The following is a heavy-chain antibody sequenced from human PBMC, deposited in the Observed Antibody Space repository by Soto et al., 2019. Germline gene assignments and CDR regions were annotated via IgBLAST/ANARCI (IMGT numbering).Heavy chain of an antibody. CDR3: ARGYTSGWDYFDS. J-gene: IGHJ4*02. V-gene: IGHV4-59*01. CDR2: IYYSRST. D-gene: IGHD6-19*01. Sequence: QVQLQESGPGLVKPSETLSLTCTVSGGSMSSYYWSWIRQPPGKGLEWIGYIYYSRSTNYNPSLKMRVTISVDTSKGPFSLELGSVTAADTAVYYCARGYTSGWDYFDSWGQGTPVAVSS. CDR1: GGSMSSYY.